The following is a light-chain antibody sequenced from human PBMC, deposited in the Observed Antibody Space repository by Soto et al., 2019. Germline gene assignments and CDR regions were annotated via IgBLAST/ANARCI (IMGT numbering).Light chain of an antibody. CDR1: QTVSSN. CDR3: QQYENWPPWT. CDR2: AAF. Sequence: EIVITQSPATLSVSPGNRVTLSCRASQTVSSNLAWYQQKPGQAPRLLIYAAFNRATGIPARFSGSGSGTEFTLTISSLQSEDSAIYYCQQYENWPPWTFGQGTKV. V-gene: IGKV3-15*01. J-gene: IGKJ1*01.